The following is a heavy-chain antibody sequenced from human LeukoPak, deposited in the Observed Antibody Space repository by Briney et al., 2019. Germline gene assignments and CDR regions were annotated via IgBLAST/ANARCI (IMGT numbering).Heavy chain of an antibody. V-gene: IGHV4-30-4*01. J-gene: IGHJ4*02. CDR2: IYYSGST. D-gene: IGHD1-14*01. CDR3: ARETGLYYFDY. CDR1: GGSISSGDYY. Sequence: SSETLSLTCTVSGGSISSGDYYWNWIRQPPGKGLEWIGHIYYSGSTYYNPPLKSRVTISVDTSKNQFSLKLSSVTAADTAVYFCARETGLYYFDYWGQGTRVTVSS.